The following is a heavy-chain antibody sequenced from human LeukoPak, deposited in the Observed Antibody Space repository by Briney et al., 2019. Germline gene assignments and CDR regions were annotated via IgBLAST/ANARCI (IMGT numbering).Heavy chain of an antibody. CDR1: GGSISSGGYY. D-gene: IGHD6-19*01. CDR3: ARVGDSSGWYGDYYFDY. Sequence: PSQTPSLTCTVSGGSISSGGYYWSWIRQHPGKGLEWIGYINYSGSTYYNPSLKSRVTISVDTSKNQFSLKLSSVTAADTAVYYCARVGDSSGWYGDYYFDYWGQGTLVTVSS. V-gene: IGHV4-31*03. CDR2: INYSGST. J-gene: IGHJ4*02.